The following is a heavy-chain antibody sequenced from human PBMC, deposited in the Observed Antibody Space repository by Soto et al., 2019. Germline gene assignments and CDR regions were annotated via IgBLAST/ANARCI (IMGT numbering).Heavy chain of an antibody. V-gene: IGHV1-3*01. D-gene: IGHD2-2*02. CDR3: ARELVSIVVVPAAIGAGP. CDR1: GYTFTSYA. CDR2: INAGNGNT. J-gene: IGHJ5*02. Sequence: ASVKVSCKASGYTFTSYAMHWVRQAPGQRLEWMGWINAGNGNTKYSQKSQGRVTITRDTSASTAYMELSSLRSEDTAVYYCARELVSIVVVPAAIGAGPWGQGTLVTVSS.